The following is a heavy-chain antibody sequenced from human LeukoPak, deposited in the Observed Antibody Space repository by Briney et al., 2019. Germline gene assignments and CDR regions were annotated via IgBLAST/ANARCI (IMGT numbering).Heavy chain of an antibody. CDR1: GFTFSSYE. J-gene: IGHJ4*02. V-gene: IGHV3-21*06. CDR2: ISGSSSYI. D-gene: IGHD6-6*01. Sequence: GGSLRLSCAASGFTFSSYEMNWVRQAPGKGLEWVSSISGSSSYIYYADSVRGRFTISRDNAKNSLYLQMNSLRAEDTAVYYCARTDSNIAARRIGFDFWGQGTLVTVSS. CDR3: ARTDSNIAARRIGFDF.